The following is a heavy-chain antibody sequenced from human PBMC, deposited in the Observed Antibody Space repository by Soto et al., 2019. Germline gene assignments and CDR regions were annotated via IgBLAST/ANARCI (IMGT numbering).Heavy chain of an antibody. Sequence: PVVPLRLSCTASGFTCISYAMSRILQAPGKGLEWVSAISGSGGSTYYADSVKGRFTISRDNSKNTLYLQMNSLRAEDTAVYYCAKSMAEVIVRAGVTHYYYYYGMEVWGQGTTVTVSS. D-gene: IGHD1-26*01. J-gene: IGHJ6*01. CDR2: ISGSGGST. V-gene: IGHV3-23*01. CDR3: AKSMAEVIVRAGVTHYYYYYGMEV. CDR1: GFTCISYA.